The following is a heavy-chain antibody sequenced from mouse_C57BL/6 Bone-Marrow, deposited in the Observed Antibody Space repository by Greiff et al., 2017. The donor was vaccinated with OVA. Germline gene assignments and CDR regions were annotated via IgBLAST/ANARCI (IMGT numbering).Heavy chain of an antibody. CDR3: TRSDDGYYSYWFAY. CDR1: GYTFTDYE. CDR2: IDPETGGT. Sequence: QVQLQQSGAELVRPGASVTLSCKASGYTFTDYEMHWVKQTPVHGLEWIGAIDPETGGTAYNQKFKGKAILTADKSSSTAYMELRSLTSEDSAVYYCTRSDDGYYSYWFAYGGQGTLVTVSA. J-gene: IGHJ3*01. V-gene: IGHV1-15*01. D-gene: IGHD2-3*01.